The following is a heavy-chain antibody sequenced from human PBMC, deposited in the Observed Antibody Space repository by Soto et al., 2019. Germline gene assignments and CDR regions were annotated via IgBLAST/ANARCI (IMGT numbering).Heavy chain of an antibody. Sequence: QVQLVESGGGVVQPGRSLRLSCAASGFTFSSYAMHWVRQAPGKGLEWVAVISYDGSNTSYADSVKGRFTISRDNSKNTLYLQMNSLRAEDTAVYYCARDPLWGTAMVLCYFDLWGRGTLVTVSS. CDR3: ARDPLWGTAMVLCYFDL. CDR2: ISYDGSNT. D-gene: IGHD5-18*01. V-gene: IGHV3-30-3*01. J-gene: IGHJ2*01. CDR1: GFTFSSYA.